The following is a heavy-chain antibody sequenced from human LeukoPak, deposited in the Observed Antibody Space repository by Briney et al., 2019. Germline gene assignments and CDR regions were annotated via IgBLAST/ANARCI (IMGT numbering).Heavy chain of an antibody. CDR3: ARDQWYSSGWYSPDNWFDP. Sequence: GASVKVSCKASGYTFTSYGISWVRQAPGQGLEWMGWISAYNGNTNYAQKLQGRVTMTTDTSTSTAYMELRSLRSDDTAVYYCARDQWYSSGWYSPDNWFDPWGQGTLVTVSS. CDR2: ISAYNGNT. V-gene: IGHV1-18*01. CDR1: GYTFTSYG. D-gene: IGHD6-19*01. J-gene: IGHJ5*02.